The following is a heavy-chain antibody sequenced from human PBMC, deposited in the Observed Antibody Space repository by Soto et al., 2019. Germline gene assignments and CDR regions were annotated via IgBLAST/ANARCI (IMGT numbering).Heavy chain of an antibody. J-gene: IGHJ4*02. D-gene: IGHD3-22*01. V-gene: IGHV3-30-3*01. CDR2: ISYDGSNK. CDR3: ERDSDYYDSSGFPY. CDR1: GFTFSSYA. Sequence: GGSLRLSCAASGFTFSSYAMHWVRQAPGKGLEWVAVISYDGSNKYYADSVKGRFTISRDNSKNTLYLQMNSLRAEDTAVYYCERDSDYYDSSGFPYRGQGTLVTVSS.